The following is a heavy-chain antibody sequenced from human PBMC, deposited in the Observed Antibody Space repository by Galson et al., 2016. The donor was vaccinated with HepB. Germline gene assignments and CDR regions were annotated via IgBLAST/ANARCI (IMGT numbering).Heavy chain of an antibody. J-gene: IGHJ5*02. Sequence: SLRLSCAASGFSFSTHWMHWVRQVPGKGLVWVARITSDGSSTGYADSVKGRFTISRDNAKNTLYLQMNSLRAEDTGVYFCASQQLAWGNWFDPWGQGTLVTVSS. CDR3: ASQQLAWGNWFDP. D-gene: IGHD6-6*01. V-gene: IGHV3-74*01. CDR2: ITSDGSST. CDR1: GFSFSTHW.